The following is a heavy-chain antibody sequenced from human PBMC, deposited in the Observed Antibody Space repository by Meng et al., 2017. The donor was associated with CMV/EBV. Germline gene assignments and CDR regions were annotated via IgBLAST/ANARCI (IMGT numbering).Heavy chain of an antibody. V-gene: IGHV4-39*01. D-gene: IGHD6-13*01. CDR3: ARLAAAGLATLDY. J-gene: IGHJ4*02. CDR1: GGSISSSSYY. CDR2: IYYSGST. Sequence: LETLSLTCTVPGGSISSSSYYWGWIRQPPGKGLEWIGSIYYSGSTYYNPSLKSRVTISVDTSKNQFSLKLSSVTAADTAVYYCARLAAAGLATLDYWGQGTLVTVSS.